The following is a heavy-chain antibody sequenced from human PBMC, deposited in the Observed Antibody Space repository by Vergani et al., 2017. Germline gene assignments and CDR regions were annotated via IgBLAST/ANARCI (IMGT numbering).Heavy chain of an antibody. D-gene: IGHD3-3*01. V-gene: IGHV1-18*01. Sequence: QVQLVQSGAEVKKPGASVKVSCKASGYTFTSYGISWVRQAPGQGLEWMGWISAYNGNTNYAQKLQGRVTMTTDTSTSTAYMELRSLRSDDTAVYYCARATYDFWGGYPHHYYYFDYWGQGTLVTVSS. CDR3: ARATYDFWGGYPHHYYYFDY. CDR2: ISAYNGNT. CDR1: GYTFTSYG. J-gene: IGHJ4*02.